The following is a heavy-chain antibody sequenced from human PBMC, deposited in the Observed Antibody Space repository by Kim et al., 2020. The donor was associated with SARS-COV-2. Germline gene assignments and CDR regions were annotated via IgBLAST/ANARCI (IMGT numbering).Heavy chain of an antibody. J-gene: IGHJ4*02. CDR1: GFTFSSYA. CDR3: AKVPTDDVDTAMVDY. D-gene: IGHD5-18*01. CDR2: ISGSGGST. V-gene: IGHV3-23*01. Sequence: GGSLRLSCAASGFTFSSYAMSWVCQAPGKGLEWVSAISGSGGSTYYADSVKGRFTISRDNSKNTLYLQMNSLRAEDTAVYYCAKVPTDDVDTAMVDYWGQGTLVTVSS.